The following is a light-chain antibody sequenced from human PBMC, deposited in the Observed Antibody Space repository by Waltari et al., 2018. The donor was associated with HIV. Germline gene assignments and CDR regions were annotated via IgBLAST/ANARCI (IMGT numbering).Light chain of an antibody. CDR1: SSDVAVYNS. CDR3: SSYAGSNHPVV. J-gene: IGLJ2*01. CDR2: EVT. V-gene: IGLV2-8*01. Sequence: QSALTPPPSASGSPGQSVTISCTGTSSDVAVYNSVSSYITHPGKTPNLMIYEVTKRPSVGPDRFSGSNSGNTASLTVSGLQAEDEADYYCSSYAGSNHPVVFGGGTKLTVL.